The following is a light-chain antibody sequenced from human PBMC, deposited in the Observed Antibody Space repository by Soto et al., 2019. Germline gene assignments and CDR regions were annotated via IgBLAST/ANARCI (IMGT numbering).Light chain of an antibody. V-gene: IGLV4-69*01. CDR3: QTWGTGIHV. CDR2: VNSDGSH. CDR1: SGHSTNA. J-gene: IGLJ1*01. Sequence: QPVLTQSPSASASLGASVKLTCTLSSGHSTNAIAWHQQQPEKGPRYLMKVNSDGSHSKGDGIPDRFSGSSSGAERYLTISSPQSEDEADYYCQTWGTGIHVFGTGTKVTVL.